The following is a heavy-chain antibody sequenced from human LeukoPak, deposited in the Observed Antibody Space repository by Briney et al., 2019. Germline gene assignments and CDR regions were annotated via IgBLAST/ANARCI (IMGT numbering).Heavy chain of an antibody. Sequence: GGSLRLSCAASGFTFDDYAMHWVRHAPGKGLQCVSGISWNSGSIGYADSVKGRFTISRDNAKNSLYLQMNSLRAEDTALYYCAKGYSSSWSTTNDYWGQGTLLTVSS. J-gene: IGHJ4*02. V-gene: IGHV3-9*01. CDR1: GFTFDDYA. D-gene: IGHD6-13*01. CDR2: ISWNSGSI. CDR3: AKGYSSSWSTTNDY.